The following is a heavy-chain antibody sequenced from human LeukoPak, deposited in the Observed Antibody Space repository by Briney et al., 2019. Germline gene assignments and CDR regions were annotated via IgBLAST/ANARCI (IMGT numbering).Heavy chain of an antibody. Sequence: PGGSLRLSCTASGFTFGDYAMSWVRQAPGKGLEWVSAISGSGGSTYYADSVKGRFTISRDNSKNTLYLQMNSLRAEDTAVYYCAKGAGKVRIPPLASAVIEYWGQGTLVTVSS. D-gene: IGHD1-14*01. CDR2: ISGSGGST. CDR3: AKGAGKVRIPPLASAVIEY. V-gene: IGHV3-23*01. J-gene: IGHJ4*02. CDR1: GFTFGDYA.